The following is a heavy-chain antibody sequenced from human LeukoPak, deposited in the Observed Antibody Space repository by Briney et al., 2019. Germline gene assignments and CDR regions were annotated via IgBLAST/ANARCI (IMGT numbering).Heavy chain of an antibody. Sequence: GGSLRLSCAASGFTFSSYAMSWVRQAPGKGLEWVSAISGSGGSTYYAGSVKGRFTISRDNSKNTMYLQMNSLRDEDTAAYYCAKRGYDSSGYYGYFDYWGQGILVTVSS. V-gene: IGHV3-23*01. CDR2: ISGSGGST. CDR1: GFTFSSYA. J-gene: IGHJ4*02. CDR3: AKRGYDSSGYYGYFDY. D-gene: IGHD3-22*01.